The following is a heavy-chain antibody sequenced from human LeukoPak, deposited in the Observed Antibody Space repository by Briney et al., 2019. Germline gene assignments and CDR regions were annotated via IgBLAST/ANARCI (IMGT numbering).Heavy chain of an antibody. CDR1: GDSISSGDYY. CDR2: ISSSGST. D-gene: IGHD2-15*01. J-gene: IGHJ4*02. Sequence: RPSETLSLTCTVSGDSISSGDYYWSWIRQPAGKGLEWIGRISSSGSTNYNPSLKSRVTISVDTSKNQFSLKLSSVTAADTAVYYCASSCGSCYSVDYWGQGTLVTVSS. CDR3: ASSCGSCYSVDY. V-gene: IGHV4-61*02.